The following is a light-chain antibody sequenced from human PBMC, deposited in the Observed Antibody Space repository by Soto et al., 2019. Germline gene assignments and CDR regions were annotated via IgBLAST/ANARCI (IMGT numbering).Light chain of an antibody. Sequence: EIVLTQSPATLSLSPGERATLSCRASQSVSSYLAWYQQKPGQAPRPLIYDASNRATGIPPRFSGSGSGTDFTLTISSLEPEDSAVYYCQQRHMWPITFGQGTRLENK. J-gene: IGKJ5*01. V-gene: IGKV3-11*01. CDR3: QQRHMWPIT. CDR2: DAS. CDR1: QSVSSY.